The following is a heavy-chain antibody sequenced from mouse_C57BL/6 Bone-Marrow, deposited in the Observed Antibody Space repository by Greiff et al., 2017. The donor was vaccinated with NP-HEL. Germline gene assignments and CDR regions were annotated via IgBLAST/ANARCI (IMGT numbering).Heavy chain of an antibody. D-gene: IGHD4-1*01. J-gene: IGHJ2*01. V-gene: IGHV1-7*01. CDR3: ARSDWEEDY. CDR1: GYTFTSYG. Sequence: VQLQQSGAELAKPGASVKLSCKASGYTFTSYGMHWVKQRPGQGREWIGYINPSSGYIKYNQKFKDKATLTADKSSSTAYMQLSSLTYEDSAVYYCARSDWEEDYWGQGTTLTVSS. CDR2: INPSSGYI.